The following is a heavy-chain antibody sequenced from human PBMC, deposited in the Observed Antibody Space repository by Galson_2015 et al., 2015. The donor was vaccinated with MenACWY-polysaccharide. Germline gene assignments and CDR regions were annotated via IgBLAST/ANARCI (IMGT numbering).Heavy chain of an antibody. CDR1: GFSLGAWY. V-gene: IGHV3-11*01. J-gene: IGHJ6*02. CDR3: ARGHYGLDV. CDR2: IRKTGDSI. Sequence: SLRLSCAASGFSLGAWYMSWIRQAPGKGLEWVSYIRKTGDSIYYADSARGRFTIFRDNARNSLFLQMNSLDAEDTAIYYCARGHYGLDVWGQGTTVTVSS.